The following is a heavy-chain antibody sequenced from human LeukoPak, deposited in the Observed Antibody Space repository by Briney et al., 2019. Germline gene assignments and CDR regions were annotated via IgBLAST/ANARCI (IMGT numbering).Heavy chain of an antibody. J-gene: IGHJ4*02. Sequence: ASVKVSCKASGYTFTSYDINWVRQATGQGLEWMGWMNPNSGNTGYAQKFQGRVTMTRNTSISTAYMELSSLRSEDTVVYYCARFYYDSSGYYDYWGQGTLVTVSS. CDR3: ARFYYDSSGYYDY. CDR1: GYTFTSYD. V-gene: IGHV1-8*01. CDR2: MNPNSGNT. D-gene: IGHD3-22*01.